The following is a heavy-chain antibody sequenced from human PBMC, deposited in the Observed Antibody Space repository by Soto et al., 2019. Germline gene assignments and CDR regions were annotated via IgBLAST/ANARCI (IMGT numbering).Heavy chain of an antibody. Sequence: TGGSLRLSCAASGFTFSSYAMNWVRQAPGKGLEWVSSISNSGANTYSADSVKGRFTISRDNSKNTLSPQMNSLRTEDTAVYYCAKSGSHSYFDYWGQGTLVTVSS. D-gene: IGHD1-26*01. CDR2: ISNSGANT. V-gene: IGHV3-23*01. CDR3: AKSGSHSYFDY. J-gene: IGHJ4*02. CDR1: GFTFSSYA.